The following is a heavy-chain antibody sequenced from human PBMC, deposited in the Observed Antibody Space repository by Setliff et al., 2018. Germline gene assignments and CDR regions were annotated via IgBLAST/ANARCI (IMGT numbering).Heavy chain of an antibody. CDR1: GGTFRNYG. CDR3: ARSWRAGALNHFDY. CDR2: TIPMFGTT. D-gene: IGHD3-3*01. V-gene: IGHV1-69*05. J-gene: IGHJ4*02. Sequence: SVKVSCKATGGTFRNYGISWVRQAPGQGLEWMGGTIPMFGTTNYAQKFQGRVTVITDESTSTAYMELKSLRSDDTAVYYCARSWRAGALNHFDYWGQGSRVTVSS.